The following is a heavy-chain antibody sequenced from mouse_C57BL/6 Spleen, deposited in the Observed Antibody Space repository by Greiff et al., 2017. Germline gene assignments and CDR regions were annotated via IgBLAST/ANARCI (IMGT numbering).Heavy chain of an antibody. D-gene: IGHD1-1*01. J-gene: IGHJ2*01. CDR2: IDPSDSYT. CDR1: GYTFTSYW. Sequence: VQLQQPGAELVKPGASVKLSCKASGYTFTSYWMQWVKQRPGQGLEWIGEIDPSDSYTNYNQKFKGKATLTVDTSSSTAYMQLSSLTSEDSAVYYCARRFITTVVAPYYFDYWGQGTTLTVSS. CDR3: ARRFITTVVAPYYFDY. V-gene: IGHV1-50*01.